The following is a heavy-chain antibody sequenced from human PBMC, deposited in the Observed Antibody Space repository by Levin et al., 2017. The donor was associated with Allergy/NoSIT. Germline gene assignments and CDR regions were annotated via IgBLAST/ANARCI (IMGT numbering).Heavy chain of an antibody. V-gene: IGHV3-15*01. CDR2: IKSKTDGGTT. Sequence: GESLKISCAASGFTFSNAWMSWVRQAPGKGLEWVGRIKSKTDGGTTDYAAPVKGRFTISRDDSKNTLYLQMNSLKTEDTAVYYCTTGLSTVTTCDFDYWGQGTLVTVSS. CDR3: TTGLSTVTTCDFDY. CDR1: GFTFSNAW. J-gene: IGHJ4*02. D-gene: IGHD4-17*01.